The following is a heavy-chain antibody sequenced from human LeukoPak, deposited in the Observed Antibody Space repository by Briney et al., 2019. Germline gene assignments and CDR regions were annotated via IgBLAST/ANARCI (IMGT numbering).Heavy chain of an antibody. CDR2: IIPILGIA. Sequence: SVRVSCKASGGTFSSYTISWVRQAPGQGLEWMGRIIPILGIANYAQKFQGRVTITADKSTSTAYMELSSLRSEDTAVYYCARDLTAYCGGDCYPHYWGQGTLVTVS. CDR1: GGTFSSYT. V-gene: IGHV1-69*04. CDR3: ARDLTAYCGGDCYPHY. J-gene: IGHJ4*02. D-gene: IGHD2-21*01.